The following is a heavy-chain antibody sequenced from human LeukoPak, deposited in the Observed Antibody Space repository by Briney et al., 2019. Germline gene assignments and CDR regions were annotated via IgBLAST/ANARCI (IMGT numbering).Heavy chain of an antibody. Sequence: GGSLRLSCAASGFTFSTFAMIWVRQPPGKGLEWVSSIFPSGDEIHYADSVRGRFTIFRDNSKSTLSLQMNSLRADDTAIYYCATYRQVLLPFEAWGQGTLVTVSS. J-gene: IGHJ5*02. V-gene: IGHV3-23*01. CDR3: ATYRQVLLPFEA. D-gene: IGHD2-8*02. CDR2: IFPSGDEI. CDR1: GFTFSTFA.